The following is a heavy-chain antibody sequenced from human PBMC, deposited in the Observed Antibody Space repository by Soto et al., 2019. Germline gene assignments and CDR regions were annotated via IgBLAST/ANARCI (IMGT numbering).Heavy chain of an antibody. J-gene: IGHJ4*02. CDR3: ARDLRGSYAYGKD. CDR1: GFTFSSYE. D-gene: IGHD1-26*01. CDR2: ISSSGSTI. V-gene: IGHV3-48*03. Sequence: EVQLVESGGGLVQPGGSLRLSCAASGFTFSSYEMNWVRQAPGKGLEWVSYISSSGSTIYYADSVKGRFTISRDNAKNSLYLQMNSLSAEDTAVYYCARDLRGSYAYGKDWGQGTLVTVSS.